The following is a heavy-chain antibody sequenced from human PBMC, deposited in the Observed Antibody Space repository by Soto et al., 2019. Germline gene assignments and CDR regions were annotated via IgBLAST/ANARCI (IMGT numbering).Heavy chain of an antibody. D-gene: IGHD2-21*02. CDR2: IIPILGIA. Sequence: SVEVSCKASGGTFSSYTISWVRQAPGQGLEWMGRIIPILGIANYAQKFQGRVTITADKSTSTAYMELSSLRSEDTAVYYCARGKYCGGDCYDYWGQGTLVTVSS. V-gene: IGHV1-69*02. CDR1: GGTFSSYT. CDR3: ARGKYCGGDCYDY. J-gene: IGHJ4*02.